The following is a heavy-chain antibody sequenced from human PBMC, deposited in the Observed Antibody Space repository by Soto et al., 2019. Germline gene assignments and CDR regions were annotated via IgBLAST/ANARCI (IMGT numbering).Heavy chain of an antibody. D-gene: IGHD3-16*01. CDR2: IIPVFGTA. Sequence: QVQLVQSGAEVKKPGSSVKVSCKASGDTFSTYAISWVRQAPGQGLEWMGGIIPVFGTANYAQKFQGRVTITADESTTTAYMELSSLRSDDTAVYYCAREGEGGHSRGGAYWGQGTLVTVSS. CDR3: AREGEGGHSRGGAY. CDR1: GDTFSTYA. J-gene: IGHJ4*02. V-gene: IGHV1-69*01.